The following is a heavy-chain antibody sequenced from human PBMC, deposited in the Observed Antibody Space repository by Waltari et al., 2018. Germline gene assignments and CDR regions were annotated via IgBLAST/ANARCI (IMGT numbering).Heavy chain of an antibody. D-gene: IGHD3-10*01. J-gene: IGHJ6*02. CDR2: IYYSGRT. CDR3: ARDRLTMVRGSRAYYYYGMDV. V-gene: IGHV4-59*01. Sequence: QVQLQESGPGLVKPSETLSLTCTVSGGSISSYYWSWIRQPPGQGLEWIGYIYYSGRTNYNPSLKSRVTISVDTSKNQFSLKLSSVTAADTAVYYCARDRLTMVRGSRAYYYYGMDVWGQGTTVTVSS. CDR1: GGSISSYY.